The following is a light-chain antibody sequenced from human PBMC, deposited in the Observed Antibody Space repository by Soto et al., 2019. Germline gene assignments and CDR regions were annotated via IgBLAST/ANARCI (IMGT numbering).Light chain of an antibody. V-gene: IGKV2-28*01. CDR3: MQALQTPPYT. J-gene: IGKJ2*01. CDR2: LGS. CDR1: QSLLHSNGYNF. Sequence: DIVMTQSPLSLPVTPGEPASISCRSSQSLLHSNGYNFLDWYLQKPGQSPQLLIHLGSNRASGVPDRLSGSGSGTDFTLIISRVEAEDVGVYYCMQALQTPPYTFGQGTKVEIK.